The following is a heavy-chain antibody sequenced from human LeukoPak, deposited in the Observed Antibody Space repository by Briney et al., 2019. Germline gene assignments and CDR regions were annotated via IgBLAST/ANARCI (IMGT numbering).Heavy chain of an antibody. V-gene: IGHV3-74*01. CDR3: TRGGSRFLEWFSSTYSGMDV. CDR2: INNDGSSA. D-gene: IGHD3-3*01. Sequence: GGSLRLSCAASGVTFIRYWMHWFRQAPGKGLEWVSRINNDGSSASYADSVKGRFTISRANAKNTLYLQMSSLRAEDTAIYYCTRGGSRFLEWFSSTYSGMDVWGQGTTVTVSS. J-gene: IGHJ6*02. CDR1: GVTFIRYW.